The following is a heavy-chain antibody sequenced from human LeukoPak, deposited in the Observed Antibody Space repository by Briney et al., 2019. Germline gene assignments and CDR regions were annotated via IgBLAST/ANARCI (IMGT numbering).Heavy chain of an antibody. Sequence: PSETLSLTCAVYGGSFSGYYWSWIRQPPGKGLEWIGEINHSGSTNYNPSLKSRVTISVDTSKNQFSLKLSSVTAADTAVYYCARHPSPGIAAAGRYFDYWGQGTLVTVSS. J-gene: IGHJ4*02. D-gene: IGHD6-13*01. V-gene: IGHV4-34*01. CDR3: ARHPSPGIAAAGRYFDY. CDR1: GGSFSGYY. CDR2: INHSGST.